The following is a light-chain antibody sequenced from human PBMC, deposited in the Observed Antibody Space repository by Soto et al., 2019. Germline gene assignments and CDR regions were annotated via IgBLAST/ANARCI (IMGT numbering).Light chain of an antibody. V-gene: IGLV2-14*03. CDR3: SSYTNINTRAAV. J-gene: IGLJ1*01. Sequence: QSVLTQPASVSGSPGQSITISCTGTSGDIGSYNRVSWYQQHPGKAPKLIIYDVTDRPSGVSNRFSGSKSGNTASLTISGLQAEDEAEYYCSSYTNINTRAAVFGTGTKVTVL. CDR2: DVT. CDR1: SGDIGSYNR.